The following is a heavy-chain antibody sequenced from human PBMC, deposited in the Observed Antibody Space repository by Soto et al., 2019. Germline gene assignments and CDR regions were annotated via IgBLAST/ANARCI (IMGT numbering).Heavy chain of an antibody. J-gene: IGHJ6*02. V-gene: IGHV4-31*03. CDR1: GGSISSGGYS. Sequence: QVQLQESGPGLVKPSQTLSLTCTVSGGSISSGGYSWSWIRQHPGKGLEWIGYIYYSGSTYYNPSLKSRVTISVDTSKNQFSLKLSSVTAADTAVYYCAREDYGDYNGGLGYGMDVWGQGTTVTVSS. CDR2: IYYSGST. D-gene: IGHD4-17*01. CDR3: AREDYGDYNGGLGYGMDV.